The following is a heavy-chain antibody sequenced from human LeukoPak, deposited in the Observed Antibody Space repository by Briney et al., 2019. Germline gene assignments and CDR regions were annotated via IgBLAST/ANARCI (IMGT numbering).Heavy chain of an antibody. CDR1: GGSIRSHY. D-gene: IGHD1-20*01. V-gene: IGHV4-4*07. CDR2: VYINGNT. Sequence: SENLSLTCTVSGGSIRSHYWSWIRQPAGKGLEWIGRVYINGNTNYNPSLKSRVTVSVDTSKNQFSLKLRSVTAADTAVYYCARVQNNWNHNWFDPWGQGTLVTVSS. J-gene: IGHJ5*02. CDR3: ARVQNNWNHNWFDP.